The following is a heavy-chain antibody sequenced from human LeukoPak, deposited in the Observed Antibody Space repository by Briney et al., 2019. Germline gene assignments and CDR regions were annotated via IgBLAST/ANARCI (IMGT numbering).Heavy chain of an antibody. Sequence: GGSLRLSCAASGFTFDDYAMHWVRQDPGKGLEWVSGISWNSGSIGYADSVKGRFTISRDNAKNSLYLQMNSLRAEDTALYYCAKDVRSYYDSSGTSYMDVWGKGTTVTVSS. D-gene: IGHD3-22*01. CDR2: ISWNSGSI. J-gene: IGHJ6*03. CDR1: GFTFDDYA. CDR3: AKDVRSYYDSSGTSYMDV. V-gene: IGHV3-9*01.